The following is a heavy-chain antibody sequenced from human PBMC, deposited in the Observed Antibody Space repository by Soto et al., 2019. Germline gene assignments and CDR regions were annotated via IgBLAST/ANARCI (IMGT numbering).Heavy chain of an antibody. CDR3: ARDSGYGDPFDY. J-gene: IGHJ4*02. CDR1: GGSFSGYY. V-gene: IGHV4-34*01. D-gene: IGHD4-17*01. Sequence: SETLSLTCAVYGGSFSGYYWSWIRQPSGKGLEWVGEINHSGSTNYNPSLKSRVTISVDTSKNQFSLKLSSVTAADTAVYYCARDSGYGDPFDYWGQGTLVTVSS. CDR2: INHSGST.